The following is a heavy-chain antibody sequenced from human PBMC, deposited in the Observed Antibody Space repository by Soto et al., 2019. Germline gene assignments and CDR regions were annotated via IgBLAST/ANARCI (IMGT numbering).Heavy chain of an antibody. Sequence: QVQLVQSGAEVKKPGASVKVSCKTSGYTFAAYYIHWIRQAPGQGLEWMGWINPTSGGTVYAQNFQDRVTMTRDTSISTAYMELRRPNSDDTAVYYCASDPDYGDYWGYVVDSWGQGTPVTVSS. J-gene: IGHJ4*02. D-gene: IGHD4-17*01. CDR3: ASDPDYGDYWGYVVDS. V-gene: IGHV1-2*02. CDR1: GYTFAAYY. CDR2: INPTSGGT.